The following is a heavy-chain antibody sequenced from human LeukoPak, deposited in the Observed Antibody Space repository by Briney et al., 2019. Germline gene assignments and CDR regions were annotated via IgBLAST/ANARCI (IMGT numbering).Heavy chain of an antibody. CDR3: ARGSSWYDY. CDR2: IYYSGST. Sequence: SETLSLTCTVSGGSISSGGYYWSWIRQPPGKGLEWIGYIYYSGSTNYNPSLKSRVTMSVDTSKNQFSLKLSSVTAADTAVYYCARGSSWYDYWGQGTLVTVSS. D-gene: IGHD6-13*01. CDR1: GGSISSGGYY. J-gene: IGHJ4*02. V-gene: IGHV4-61*08.